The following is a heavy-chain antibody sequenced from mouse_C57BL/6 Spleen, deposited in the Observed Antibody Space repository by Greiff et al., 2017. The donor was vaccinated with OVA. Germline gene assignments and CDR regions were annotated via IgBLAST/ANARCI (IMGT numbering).Heavy chain of an antibody. CDR2: IDPETGGT. Sequence: VQLQESGAELVRPGASVTLSCKASGYTFTDYEMHWVKQTPVHGLEWIGAIDPETGGTAYNQKFKGKAILTADKSSSTAYMELRSLTSEDSAVYYCTSNLDYWGQGTTLTVSS. CDR1: GYTFTDYE. V-gene: IGHV1-15*01. CDR3: TSNLDY. J-gene: IGHJ2*01.